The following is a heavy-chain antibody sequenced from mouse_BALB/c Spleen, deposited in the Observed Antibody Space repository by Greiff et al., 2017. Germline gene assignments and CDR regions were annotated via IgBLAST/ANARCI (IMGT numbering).Heavy chain of an antibody. V-gene: IGHV1-84*02. CDR1: GYTFTDYY. Sequence: QVQLQQSGPELVKPGASVKISCKASGYTFTDYYINWVKQKPGQGLEWIGWIYPGSGNTKYNEKFKGKATLTVDTSSSTAYMQLSSLTTEDTAVYFCARSLGNYAMDYWGQGTSVTVSS. CDR3: ARSLGNYAMDY. J-gene: IGHJ4*01. CDR2: IYPGSGNT.